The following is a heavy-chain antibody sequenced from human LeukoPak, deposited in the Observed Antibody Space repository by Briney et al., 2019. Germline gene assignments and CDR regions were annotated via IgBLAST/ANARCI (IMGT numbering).Heavy chain of an antibody. J-gene: IGHJ6*02. CDR2: IWYDGSNK. CDR1: GFTFSSYG. Sequence: GGSLRLSCAASGFTFSSYGMHWVRQAPGKGLEWVAVIWYDGSNKYYADSVKGRFTISRDNSKNTLYLQMNSLRAEDTAVYYCARERVRIAAAGITRYYYYGMDVWGQGTTVTVSS. CDR3: ARERVRIAAAGITRYYYYGMDV. D-gene: IGHD6-13*01. V-gene: IGHV3-33*01.